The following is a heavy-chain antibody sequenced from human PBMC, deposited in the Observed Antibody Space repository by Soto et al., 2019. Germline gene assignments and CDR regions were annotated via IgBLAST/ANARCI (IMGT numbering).Heavy chain of an antibody. CDR3: ARESPRRYDFWSGYYYNWFDP. CDR2: IKQDGSEK. Sequence: GGSLRLSCAASGFTFSSYWMSWVRQAPGKGLEWGANIKQDGSEKYYVDSVKGRFTISRDNAKNSLYLQMNSLRAEDTAVYYCARESPRRYDFWSGYYYNWFDPWGQGTLVTVSS. CDR1: GFTFSSYW. J-gene: IGHJ5*02. D-gene: IGHD3-3*01. V-gene: IGHV3-7*01.